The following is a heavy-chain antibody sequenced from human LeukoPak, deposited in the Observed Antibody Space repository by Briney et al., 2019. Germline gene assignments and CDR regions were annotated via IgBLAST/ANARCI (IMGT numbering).Heavy chain of an antibody. CDR1: GFTFSLYT. V-gene: IGHV3-30*04. CDR3: AKVGNIVATFTDRN. Sequence: GGSLRLSCAASGFTFSLYTMHWVRQAPGKGLEWVAVISYDGSDKYYADSVKGRFTISRDNSKNTLYLQMNSLRAEDTAVYYCAKVGNIVATFTDRNWGQGTLVTVSS. J-gene: IGHJ4*02. D-gene: IGHD5-12*01. CDR2: ISYDGSDK.